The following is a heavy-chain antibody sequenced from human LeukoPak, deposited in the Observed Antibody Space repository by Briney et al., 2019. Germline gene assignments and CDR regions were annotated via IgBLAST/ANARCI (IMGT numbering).Heavy chain of an antibody. Sequence: GGSLRLSCAASGFTFSSYAMSWVRQAPGKGLEWISAISGSGGSTYYADSVKGRFTISRDNSKNTLYLQMNSLRAEDTAVYYCAKALIAVRFFDYWGQGTLVTVSS. V-gene: IGHV3-23*01. CDR2: ISGSGGST. CDR3: AKALIAVRFFDY. D-gene: IGHD6-19*01. J-gene: IGHJ4*02. CDR1: GFTFSSYA.